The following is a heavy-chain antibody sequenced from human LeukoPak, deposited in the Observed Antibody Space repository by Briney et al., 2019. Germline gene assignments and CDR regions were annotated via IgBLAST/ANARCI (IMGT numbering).Heavy chain of an antibody. V-gene: IGHV1-18*01. CDR1: GYTFTTYT. J-gene: IGHJ4*02. D-gene: IGHD1-26*01. Sequence: ASVKVSCTASGYTFTTYTISWVRQAPGQGLEWMGWISAYNGNTDYAQKLQDRVTMTTDTSTSTAYMELRSLRSDDTAVYYCARDKAGATFWGQGTLVTVSS. CDR2: ISAYNGNT. CDR3: ARDKAGATF.